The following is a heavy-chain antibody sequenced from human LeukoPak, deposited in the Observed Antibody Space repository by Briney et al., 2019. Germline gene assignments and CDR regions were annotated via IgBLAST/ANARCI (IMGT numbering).Heavy chain of an antibody. J-gene: IGHJ6*02. CDR1: GGSISSYY. V-gene: IGHV4-4*07. D-gene: IGHD4/OR15-4a*01. CDR2: IYTSGST. CDR3: ARDQVLRDYVLPFYYYYYGMDV. Sequence: PSETLSLTCTVSGGSISSYYWSWIRQPAGKGLEWIGRIYTSGSTNYNPSLKSRVTMSVDTSKNQFSLKLSSVTAADTAVYYCARDQVLRDYVLPFYYYYYGMDVWGQGTTVTVSS.